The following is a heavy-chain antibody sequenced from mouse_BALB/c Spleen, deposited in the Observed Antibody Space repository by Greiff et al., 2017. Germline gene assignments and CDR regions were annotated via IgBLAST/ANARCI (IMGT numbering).Heavy chain of an antibody. CDR2: INPYNGAT. V-gene: IGHV1-26*01. CDR1: GYSFTGYY. J-gene: IGHJ2*01. D-gene: IGHD2-4*01. Sequence: VQLQQSGPELVKPGASVKISCKASGYSFTGYYMHWVKQSHVKSLEWIGRINPYNGATSYNQNFKDKASLTVDKSSSTAYMELHSLTSEDSAVYYCARSGSTMIPYYFDYWGQGTTLTVSS. CDR3: ARSGSTMIPYYFDY.